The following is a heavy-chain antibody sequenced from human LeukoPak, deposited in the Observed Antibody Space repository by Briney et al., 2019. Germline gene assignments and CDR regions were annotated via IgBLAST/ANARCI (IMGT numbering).Heavy chain of an antibody. CDR3: ARAGPLIVTYDFDY. CDR1: GFTSSSYW. V-gene: IGHV3-7*01. D-gene: IGHD3-22*01. CDR2: IKQEGSEK. Sequence: GGSLRLSCAASGFTSSSYWMSWVRQAPGKGLEWVANIKQEGSEKYYVDSVKGRFTISRDNAKNSLYLQMNSLRAEDTAVYYCARAGPLIVTYDFDYWGQGTLVAVSS. J-gene: IGHJ4*02.